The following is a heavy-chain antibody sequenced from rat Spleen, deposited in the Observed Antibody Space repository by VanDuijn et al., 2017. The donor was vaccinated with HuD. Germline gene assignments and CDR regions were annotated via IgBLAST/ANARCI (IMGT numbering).Heavy chain of an antibody. CDR3: ARGGYYRY. Sequence: EVQLVESGGGLVQPGRSLKLSCIASGFTFSDYYVTWVRQAPTKGLEWVATINYDGRSTFYRDSVRDRFTISRDNAKSSLYLQMDSLRSEDTATYYCARGGYYRYWGQGVMVTVSS. D-gene: IGHD1-1*01. CDR2: INYDGRST. V-gene: IGHV5-29*01. CDR1: GFTFSDYY. J-gene: IGHJ2*01.